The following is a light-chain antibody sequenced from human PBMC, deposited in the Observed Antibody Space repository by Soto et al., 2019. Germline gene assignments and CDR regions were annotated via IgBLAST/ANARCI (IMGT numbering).Light chain of an antibody. Sequence: SVLTQSPGTLSWSPGARATLSCRASQNVGSRYLAWYQQKPGQAPRLLIYGTSNRATGIPDRFSGSGSGTDFSLTISSLEPGDLAVYYCQQYGSSPRTFGQGTKV. CDR3: QQYGSSPRT. CDR2: GTS. V-gene: IGKV3-20*01. J-gene: IGKJ1*01. CDR1: QNVGSRY.